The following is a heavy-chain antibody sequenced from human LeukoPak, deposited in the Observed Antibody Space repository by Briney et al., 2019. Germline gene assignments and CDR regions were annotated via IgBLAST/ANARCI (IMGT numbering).Heavy chain of an antibody. CDR1: GGSISSSSYY. CDR3: ARVDYSDSSRHFDY. D-gene: IGHD4-11*01. J-gene: IGHJ4*02. Sequence: PSETLSLTCTVSGGSISSSSYYWGWVRQPPGKGLEWIGSIYYSGSTYYNPSLKSRVTISVDTSKNQFSLKLSSVTAADTAVYYCARVDYSDSSRHFDYWGQGILVTVSS. V-gene: IGHV4-39*07. CDR2: IYYSGST.